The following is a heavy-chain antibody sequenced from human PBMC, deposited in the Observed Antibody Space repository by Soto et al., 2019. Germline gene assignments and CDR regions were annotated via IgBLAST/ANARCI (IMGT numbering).Heavy chain of an antibody. CDR3: ARGPILPGATSWLDP. CDR2: IIPMTGTP. J-gene: IGHJ5*02. CDR1: GGIFSSFS. D-gene: IGHD1-1*01. Sequence: QVQLVQSGAEVKTPGSSVEVSCKASGGIFSSFSITWVRQVPGHGLEWMGGIIPMTGTPNYAEKFQGRLTPTADASTRPGYLVLSSLKSEDTAVYYCARGPILPGATSWLDPWGQGTVVFVSS. V-gene: IGHV1-69*01.